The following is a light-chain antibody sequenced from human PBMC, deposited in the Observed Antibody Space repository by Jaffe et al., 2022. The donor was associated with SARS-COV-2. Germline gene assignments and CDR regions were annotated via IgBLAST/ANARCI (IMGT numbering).Light chain of an antibody. CDR2: KDS. Sequence: SYELTQPPSVSVSPGQTARITCSADALPQQYACWYQQKPGRTPVLVIYKDSERPSGIPERFSGSSSGTTVTLTISGVQAEDEADYYCQSEHSSGTYWVFGGGTKLTVL. J-gene: IGLJ3*02. CDR1: ALPQQY. CDR3: QSEHSSGTYWV. V-gene: IGLV3-25*03.